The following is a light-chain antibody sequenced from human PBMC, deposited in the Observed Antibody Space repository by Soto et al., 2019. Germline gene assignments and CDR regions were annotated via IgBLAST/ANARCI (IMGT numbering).Light chain of an antibody. Sequence: IRMTQSPSSLSASTGDRVTITCRASQGISSYLAWYQQKPGKAPKLLIYAASTLQSGVPSRFSGSGSGTEFTLTISSLQPEDFATYYCQQYNSFPVTFGQGTRLEI. CDR2: AAS. V-gene: IGKV1-8*01. CDR1: QGISSY. CDR3: QQYNSFPVT. J-gene: IGKJ5*01.